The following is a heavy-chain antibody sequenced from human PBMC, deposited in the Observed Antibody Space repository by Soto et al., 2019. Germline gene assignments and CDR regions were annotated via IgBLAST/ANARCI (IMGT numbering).Heavy chain of an antibody. CDR1: GGSISGYY. D-gene: IGHD3-9*01. J-gene: IGHJ3*02. V-gene: IGHV4-59*01. CDR3: ARDFDAANAFDI. CDR2: ISYIGST. Sequence: PSESLSLTCTVSGGSISGYYWSWIRQPPGKELEWIGYISYIGSTSYNPSLKSRVTISVDTSKNQFSLKLSSVTAADTAVYYCARDFDAANAFDIWGQGTMVTVSS.